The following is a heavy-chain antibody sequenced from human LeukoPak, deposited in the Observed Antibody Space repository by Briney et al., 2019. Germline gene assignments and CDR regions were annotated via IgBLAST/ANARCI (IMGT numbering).Heavy chain of an antibody. Sequence: GGSLRLSCAASGFTFSSYEMNWVRQAPGKGLEWVSYISSSGSTIYYADSVKGRFTISRDNAKNSLYPQMNSLRAEDTAVYYCARVFGARLLFLDYWGQGTLVTVSS. V-gene: IGHV3-48*03. CDR2: ISSSGSTI. CDR1: GFTFSSYE. CDR3: ARVFGARLLFLDY. D-gene: IGHD2-21*02. J-gene: IGHJ4*02.